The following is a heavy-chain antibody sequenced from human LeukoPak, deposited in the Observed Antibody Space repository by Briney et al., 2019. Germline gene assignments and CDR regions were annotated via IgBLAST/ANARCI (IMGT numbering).Heavy chain of an antibody. CDR1: GGTFSSYA. Sequence: ASVKVSCKASGGTFSSYAISWVRQAPGQGLEWMGRIIPILGIANYAQKFQGRVTITADKSTSTAYMELSSLRSEDTAVYYCARDQFHSSSWATPNYYYYGMDVWGQGTTVTVSS. J-gene: IGHJ6*02. CDR2: IIPILGIA. D-gene: IGHD6-13*01. V-gene: IGHV1-69*04. CDR3: ARDQFHSSSWATPNYYYYGMDV.